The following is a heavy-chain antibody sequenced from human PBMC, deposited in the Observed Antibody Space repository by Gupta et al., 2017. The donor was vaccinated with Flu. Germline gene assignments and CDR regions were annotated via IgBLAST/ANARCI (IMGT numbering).Heavy chain of an antibody. CDR2: VSSDGSHQ. Sequence: QVQLVVSGGGVVQPGSSLTLACPASGFPLSSYGMHWVRQGPGKGLEWVAIVSSDGSHQYYADSLKGRFTISRDNSRNTVYLQMNSLSADDTAMYYCAKGERAFPYFDSWGQGTRVTVSS. CDR3: AKGERAFPYFDS. CDR1: GFPLSSYG. J-gene: IGHJ4*02. V-gene: IGHV3-30*18.